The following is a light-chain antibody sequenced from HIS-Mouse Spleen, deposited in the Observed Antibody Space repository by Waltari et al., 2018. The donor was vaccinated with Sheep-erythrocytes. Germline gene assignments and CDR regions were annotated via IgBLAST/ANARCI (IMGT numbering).Light chain of an antibody. J-gene: IGKJ4*01. Sequence: EIVLTQSPGTLSLSPGERATLSCRASQRVSSSYLAWYQQKPGQAPRLLIYGASSRATGLPDRVSGSGSGTDFTLTISRLEPEDFATYYCQQANSFPLPCGRGTKVEIK. V-gene: IGKV3-20*01. CDR3: QQANSFPLP. CDR2: GAS. CDR1: QRVSSSY.